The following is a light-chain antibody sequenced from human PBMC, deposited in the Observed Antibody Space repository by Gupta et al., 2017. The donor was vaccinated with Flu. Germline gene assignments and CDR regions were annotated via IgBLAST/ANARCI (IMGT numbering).Light chain of an antibody. CDR2: TAS. J-gene: IGKJ5*01. CDR1: QSISSY. CDR3: QQRDKTPIT. Sequence: PSSLSASVGDRVTITCRASQSISSYLNWYQQKPGKAPNLLIYTASSLQSGVPSRFSGSGSGTDFTLTISRLQPEDFATYFCQQRDKTPITFGQGTRMEIK. V-gene: IGKV1-39*01.